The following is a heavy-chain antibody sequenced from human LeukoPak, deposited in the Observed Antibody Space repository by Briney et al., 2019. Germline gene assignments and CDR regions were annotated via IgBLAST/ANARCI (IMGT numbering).Heavy chain of an antibody. J-gene: IGHJ6*03. CDR2: ISYDGSNK. V-gene: IGHV3-30-3*01. CDR1: GFTFSSYA. D-gene: IGHD2-15*01. CDR3: ARETDIVVVVAAADYYYYYMDV. Sequence: SGGSLRLSCAASGFTFSSYAMHWVRQAPGKGLEWVAVISYDGSNKYYADSVKGRFTISRDNSKNTPYLQMNSLRAEDTAVYYCARETDIVVVVAAADYYYYYMDVWGKGTTVTVSS.